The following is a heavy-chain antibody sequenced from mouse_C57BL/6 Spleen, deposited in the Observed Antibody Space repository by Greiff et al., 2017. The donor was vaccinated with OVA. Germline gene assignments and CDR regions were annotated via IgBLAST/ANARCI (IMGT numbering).Heavy chain of an antibody. Sequence: QVQLQQPGAELVKPGASVKLSCKASGYTFTSYWMHWVKQRPGRGLEWIGRIDPNSGGPKYNAKFKSKATLTVDKPSSTAYMQLSSLTSEDSAVYYCAREATVVATPFDYWGQGTTLTVSS. CDR1: GYTFTSYW. CDR2: IDPNSGGP. J-gene: IGHJ2*01. CDR3: AREATVVATPFDY. V-gene: IGHV1-72*01. D-gene: IGHD1-1*01.